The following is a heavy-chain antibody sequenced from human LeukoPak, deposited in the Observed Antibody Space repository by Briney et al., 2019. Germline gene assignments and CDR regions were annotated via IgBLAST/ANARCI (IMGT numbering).Heavy chain of an antibody. CDR2: ISYSGST. D-gene: IGHD3-22*01. CDR3: AREPGFDSSGYLNWFDP. Sequence: SETLSLTRIVSGGYIRSYHWGWLGQPPGKGLEWIACISYSGSTKYNPSVKSRVTISVYTSKNQLSLKLSSVTAADTAVYYCAREPGFDSSGYLNWFDPWGQGTLVTVSS. J-gene: IGHJ5*02. V-gene: IGHV4-59*01. CDR1: GGYIRSYH.